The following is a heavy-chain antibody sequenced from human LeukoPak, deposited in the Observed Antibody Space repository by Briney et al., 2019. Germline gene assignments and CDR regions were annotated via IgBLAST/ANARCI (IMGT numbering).Heavy chain of an antibody. Sequence: GGSLRLSCAASGITASNFYMMWVRQAPGKGLEWVSYISNNDVTKYADSVRGRLTISRDNSKNTVDLQMNSLRVEDTAVYYCAKRGTRATHGMDVWGQGTTVTVSS. J-gene: IGHJ6*02. CDR2: ISNNDVT. V-gene: IGHV3-53*01. D-gene: IGHD7-27*01. CDR1: GITASNFY. CDR3: AKRGTRATHGMDV.